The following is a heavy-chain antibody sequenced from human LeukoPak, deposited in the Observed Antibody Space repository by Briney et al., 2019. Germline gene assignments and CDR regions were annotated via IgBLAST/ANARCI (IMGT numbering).Heavy chain of an antibody. V-gene: IGHV3-30*03. Sequence: GRSLRLSCAASGFTFSSYGMHWVRQAPGKGLEWVAVISYDGSNKYYADSVKGRFTISRDNSKNTLYLQMNSLRAEDTAVYYCARERGGYCSSTTCSHAFDIWGQGTMVTVSS. CDR3: ARERGGYCSSTTCSHAFDI. D-gene: IGHD2-2*01. CDR2: ISYDGSNK. J-gene: IGHJ3*02. CDR1: GFTFSSYG.